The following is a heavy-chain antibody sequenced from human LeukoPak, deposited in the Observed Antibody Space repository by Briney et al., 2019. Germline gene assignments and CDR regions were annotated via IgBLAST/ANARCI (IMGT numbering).Heavy chain of an antibody. V-gene: IGHV3-11*03. CDR2: ISSSSSYT. D-gene: IGHD3-22*01. CDR1: AFTFSDYY. Sequence: GGSLRLSCAASAFTFSDYYMSWIRQAPGKGLEWVSYISSSSSYTNYADSVKGRFTISRDNAKNSLYLQMNSLRAEDTAVYYCASVYYDSSGYSNDYWGQGTLVTVSS. J-gene: IGHJ4*02. CDR3: ASVYYDSSGYSNDY.